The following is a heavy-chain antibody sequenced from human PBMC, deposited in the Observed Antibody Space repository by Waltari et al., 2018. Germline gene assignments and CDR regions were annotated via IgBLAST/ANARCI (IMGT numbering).Heavy chain of an antibody. CDR3: ARGAGPSMGQLPDY. D-gene: IGHD2-2*01. V-gene: IGHV3-13*01. CDR1: GFTFSSYD. Sequence: EVQLVESGGGLVQPGGSLRLSCAASGFTFSSYDMQWVRQVTGKGLEWVSAIGTAGDTYYPGSVKGRFTISRENAKNSLYLQMNSLRAGDTAVYYCARGAGPSMGQLPDYWGQGTLVTVSS. J-gene: IGHJ4*02. CDR2: IGTAGDT.